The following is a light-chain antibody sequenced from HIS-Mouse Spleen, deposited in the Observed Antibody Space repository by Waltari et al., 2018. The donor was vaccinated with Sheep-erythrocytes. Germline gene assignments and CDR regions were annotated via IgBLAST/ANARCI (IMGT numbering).Light chain of an antibody. J-gene: IGLJ3*02. CDR3: CSYAGSSTPWV. CDR2: EGS. CDR1: SSDVGSYNL. V-gene: IGLV2-23*01. Sequence: QSALTQPASVSGSPGQSITISCTGTSSDVGSYNLVSWYQQHPGKAPKLMIYEGSNRPSGGSNRFSGSKAGNTASLTISGLQAEDEVDYYCCSYAGSSTPWVFGGGTKLTVL.